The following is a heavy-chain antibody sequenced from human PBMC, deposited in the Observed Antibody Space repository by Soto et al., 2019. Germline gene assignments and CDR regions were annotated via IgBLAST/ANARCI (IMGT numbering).Heavy chain of an antibody. Sequence: SETLSLTCTVSGGSISSGDYYWSWIRQPPGKGLEWIGYIYYSGSTYYNPSLKSRVTISVDTSKNQFSLKLSSVTAADTAVYYCARGTQGYCSSTSCYVGSIWFDPWGQGTLVTVSS. J-gene: IGHJ5*02. CDR3: ARGTQGYCSSTSCYVGSIWFDP. D-gene: IGHD2-2*01. CDR1: GGSISSGDYY. V-gene: IGHV4-30-4*01. CDR2: IYYSGST.